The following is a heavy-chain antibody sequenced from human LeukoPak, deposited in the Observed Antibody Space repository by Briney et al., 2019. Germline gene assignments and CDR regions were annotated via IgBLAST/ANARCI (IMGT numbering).Heavy chain of an antibody. CDR2: IYSGGDT. J-gene: IGHJ4*02. D-gene: IGHD6-13*01. CDR3: TRGPGSTWYSDY. Sequence: GGSLRLSYAASGFTVSSNYMNWVRQAPGKGLEWVSIIYSGGDTYYADSVKGRFTISRDNSKNTLYLQMNSLRAEDTAVYYCTRGPGSTWYSDYWGQGTLVTVSS. V-gene: IGHV3-66*02. CDR1: GFTVSSNY.